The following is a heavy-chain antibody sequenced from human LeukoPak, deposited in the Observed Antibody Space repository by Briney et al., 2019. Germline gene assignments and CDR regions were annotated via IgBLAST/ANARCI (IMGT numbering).Heavy chain of an antibody. Sequence: ASVKVSCKASGYTFTDYYLFWVRQTPGHGLEWMAWINPKSGDSTFAQRFDGRVTLTRDTSISTVYMELNSLTSDDTAIYYCSREDYWGQGTLVTVSS. V-gene: IGHV1-2*02. J-gene: IGHJ4*02. CDR3: SREDY. CDR1: GYTFTDYY. CDR2: INPKSGDS.